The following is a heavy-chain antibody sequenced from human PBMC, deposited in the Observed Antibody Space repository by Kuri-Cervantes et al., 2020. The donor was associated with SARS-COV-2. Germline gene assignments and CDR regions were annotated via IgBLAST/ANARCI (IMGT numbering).Heavy chain of an antibody. CDR2: IYHSGST. CDR1: GGSISSSGYF. Sequence: SETLSLTCNVSGGSISSSGYFWGWIRQPPGKGLEWIGSIYHSGSTYYNPSLKSRVTISVDRSKNQFSLKLSSVTAADTAVYYCARAPGRDCSSTSCYRVPDYYYMDVWGKGTTVTVSS. V-gene: IGHV4-39*07. J-gene: IGHJ6*03. CDR3: ARAPGRDCSSTSCYRVPDYYYMDV. D-gene: IGHD2-2*01.